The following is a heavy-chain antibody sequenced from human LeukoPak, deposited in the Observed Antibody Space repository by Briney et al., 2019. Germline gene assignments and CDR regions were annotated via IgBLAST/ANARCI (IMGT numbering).Heavy chain of an antibody. J-gene: IGHJ4*02. CDR1: GYTFTSYG. Sequence: GASVKVSCKASGYTFTSYGISWVRQAPGRGLEWMGWISAYNGNTNYAQKLQGRVTMTTDTSTSTAYMELRSLRSDDTAVYYCARELLWFGELLGYFDYWGQGTLVTVSS. CDR3: ARELLWFGELLGYFDY. CDR2: ISAYNGNT. D-gene: IGHD3-10*01. V-gene: IGHV1-18*01.